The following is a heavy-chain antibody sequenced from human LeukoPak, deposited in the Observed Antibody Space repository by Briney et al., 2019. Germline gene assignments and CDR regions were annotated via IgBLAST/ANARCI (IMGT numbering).Heavy chain of an antibody. CDR3: ARARWFGEPDY. Sequence: SETLSLTCTVSGGSISSYYWSWIRQPPGKGLEWIGYIYYTGNTNYNPSLKSRVTISVDTSKNQFSLKLSSVTAADTAVYYCARARWFGEPDYWGQGTLVTVSS. CDR2: IYYTGNT. V-gene: IGHV4-59*08. J-gene: IGHJ4*02. D-gene: IGHD3-10*01. CDR1: GGSISSYY.